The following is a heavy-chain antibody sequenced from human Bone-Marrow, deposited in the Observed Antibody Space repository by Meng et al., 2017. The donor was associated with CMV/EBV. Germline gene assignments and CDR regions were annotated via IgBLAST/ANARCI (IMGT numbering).Heavy chain of an antibody. CDR1: GYSISSGYY. V-gene: IGHV4-38-2*02. Sequence: SETLSLTCTVSGYSISSGYYWGWIRQPPGKGLEWIGSIYHSGSTYYNPSLKSRVTISVDTSKNQFSLKLSSVTAADTAVYYCASYCSSTSCYTGEVLFDYWGQGTLVTVSS. J-gene: IGHJ4*02. D-gene: IGHD2-2*02. CDR3: ASYCSSTSCYTGEVLFDY. CDR2: IYHSGST.